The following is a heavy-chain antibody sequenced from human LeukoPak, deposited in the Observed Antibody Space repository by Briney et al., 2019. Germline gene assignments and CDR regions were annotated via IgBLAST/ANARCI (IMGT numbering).Heavy chain of an antibody. J-gene: IGHJ6*02. CDR2: INPNSGGT. CDR1: GYTFTGYY. V-gene: IGHV1-2*02. CDR3: AREAGDYYYGMDV. D-gene: IGHD6-25*01. Sequence: GASVTVSCTASGYTFTGYYMHWVRQAPGQGLEWMGWINPNSGGTNYAQKFQGRVTMTRDTSISTAYMELSRLRSDDTAVYYCAREAGDYYYGMDVWGQGTTVTVSS.